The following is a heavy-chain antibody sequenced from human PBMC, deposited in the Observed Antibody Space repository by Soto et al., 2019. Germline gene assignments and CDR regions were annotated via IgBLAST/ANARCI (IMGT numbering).Heavy chain of an antibody. CDR1: GFTFSNAW. CDR2: IKSKTDGGTT. D-gene: IGHD3-9*01. CDR3: TKNVLRYFDWLPKNDAFDI. J-gene: IGHJ3*02. Sequence: GGSLKLSCAASGFTFSNAWMSWVRQAPGKGLEWVGRIKSKTDGGTTDYAAPVKGRFTISRDDSKNTLYLQMNSLKTEDTAVYYCTKNVLRYFDWLPKNDAFDIWGQGTMVTVSS. V-gene: IGHV3-15*01.